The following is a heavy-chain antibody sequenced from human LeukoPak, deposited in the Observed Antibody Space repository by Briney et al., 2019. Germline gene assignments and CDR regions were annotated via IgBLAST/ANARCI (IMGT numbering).Heavy chain of an antibody. V-gene: IGHV1-2*02. CDR1: GYTFTSYY. J-gene: IGHJ4*02. D-gene: IGHD5-18*01. Sequence: PEASVKVSCKASGYTFTSYYMHWVRQAPGQGLEGMGWINPNSGGANYAQKFQGRVTMTRDTSISTAYMELSRLRSDDTAVYYCARDRSLTRYSPTENFDYWGQGTLVTVSS. CDR3: ARDRSLTRYSPTENFDY. CDR2: INPNSGGA.